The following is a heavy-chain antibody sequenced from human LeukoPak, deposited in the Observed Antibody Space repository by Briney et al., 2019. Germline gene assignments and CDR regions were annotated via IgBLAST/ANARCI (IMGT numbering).Heavy chain of an antibody. CDR1: GRTLSELT. V-gene: IGHV1-24*01. J-gene: IGHJ4*02. D-gene: IGHD3-3*01. CDR3: AAGGLYDLLPY. Sequence: ASVKVSCKVSGRTLSELTMHWVRQAPGKGLAWVGGFDPGNGEIIYAQKFQGRVTMTEDAPTDTAYMEMSSLKSEDTAVYYCAAGGLYDLLPYWGQGTLVTVSS. CDR2: FDPGNGEI.